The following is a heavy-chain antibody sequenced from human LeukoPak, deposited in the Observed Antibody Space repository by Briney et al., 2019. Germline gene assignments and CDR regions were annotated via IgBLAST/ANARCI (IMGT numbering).Heavy chain of an antibody. Sequence: GESLKISCKGSGYSFTSNWISWVRQMPGKGLEWMGRIDPSDSYTNYSPSFQGHVTISADKSISTAYLQWSSLKASDAAMYYCARQPEGTWFDPWGQGTLVTVSS. V-gene: IGHV5-10-1*01. D-gene: IGHD1-1*01. CDR1: GYSFTSNW. J-gene: IGHJ5*02. CDR3: ARQPEGTWFDP. CDR2: IDPSDSYT.